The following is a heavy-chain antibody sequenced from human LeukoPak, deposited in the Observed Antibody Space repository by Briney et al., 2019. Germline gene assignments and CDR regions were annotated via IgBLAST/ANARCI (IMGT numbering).Heavy chain of an antibody. CDR1: GFTVSSNY. Sequence: GGSLRLSCAASGFTVSSNYMSWVRQAPGKGLEWVSVIYSGGSTYYADSVKGRFTVSRDNSKNTLYLQVNSLRAEDTAVYYCAKDQSGYDPPYDYWGQGTLVTVSS. D-gene: IGHD5-12*01. CDR3: AKDQSGYDPPYDY. J-gene: IGHJ4*02. CDR2: IYSGGST. V-gene: IGHV3-53*01.